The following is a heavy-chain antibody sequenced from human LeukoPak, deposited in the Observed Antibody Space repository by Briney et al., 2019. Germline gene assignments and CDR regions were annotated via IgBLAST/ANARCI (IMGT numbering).Heavy chain of an antibody. CDR3: ARTRTLPIAGGFDT. CDR2: ISTDGSST. CDR1: GFTFSSYW. Sequence: PAGSLTLSCAASGFTFSSYWMHWVRQGPGKGLVWVSRISTDGSSTDYADSVKGRFTISRENAKNTLYLQMNSLRAEDTAVYYCARTRTLPIAGGFDTWGQGSLVSVSS. V-gene: IGHV3-74*01. D-gene: IGHD3-16*01. J-gene: IGHJ5*02.